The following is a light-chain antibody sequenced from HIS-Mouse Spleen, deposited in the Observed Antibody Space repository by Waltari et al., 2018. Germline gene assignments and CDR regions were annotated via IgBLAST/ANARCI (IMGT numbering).Light chain of an antibody. Sequence: EIVFTRSPATLSLSPGERATLSCRASQSVSSYLAWYQQKPGQAPRLLIYDASNRATGIPARFSGSGSGTDFTLTISSLEPEDFAVYYCQQRSNWPGITFGPGTKVDIK. CDR3: QQRSNWPGIT. V-gene: IGKV3-11*01. CDR2: DAS. CDR1: QSVSSY. J-gene: IGKJ3*01.